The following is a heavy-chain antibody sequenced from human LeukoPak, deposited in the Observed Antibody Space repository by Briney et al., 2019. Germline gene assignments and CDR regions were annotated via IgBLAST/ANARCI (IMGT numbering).Heavy chain of an antibody. V-gene: IGHV3-23*01. D-gene: IGHD2-2*01. Sequence: PGGSLRLSCAASGFTFSSYAMSWVRQAPGKGLEWVSAISGSGGSTYYADSVKGRFTISRDNSKNTLYLQMNSLRAEDTAVYYCARDQPYCSSTSCYPHWGQGTLVTVSS. J-gene: IGHJ4*02. CDR3: ARDQPYCSSTSCYPH. CDR1: GFTFSSYA. CDR2: ISGSGGST.